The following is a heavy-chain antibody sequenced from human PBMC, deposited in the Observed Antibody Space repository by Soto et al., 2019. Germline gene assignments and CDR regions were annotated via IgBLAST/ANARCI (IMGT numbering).Heavy chain of an antibody. V-gene: IGHV1-18*01. CDR1: GYTFTSYG. Sequence: QVQLVQSGAEVKKPGASVKVSCKASGYTFTSYGISWVRQAPGQGLEWMGWISAYNGNTNYAQKLQGRVTMTTDTSTIIAYIELRSLRSDDTAVYYCARPRGVLGFGEWGNFDYWGQGTLVTVSS. J-gene: IGHJ4*02. D-gene: IGHD3-10*01. CDR2: ISAYNGNT. CDR3: ARPRGVLGFGEWGNFDY.